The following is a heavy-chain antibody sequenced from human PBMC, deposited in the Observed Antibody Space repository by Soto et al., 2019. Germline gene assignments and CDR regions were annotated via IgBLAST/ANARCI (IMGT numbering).Heavy chain of an antibody. CDR2: IVVGSGNT. D-gene: IGHD3-3*01. CDR1: GFTFTSSA. J-gene: IGHJ6*02. V-gene: IGHV1-58*01. Sequence: QMQLVQSGPEVKKPGTSVKVSCKASGFTFTSSAVQWVRQARGQRLEWIGWIVVGSGNTNYAQKFQERVTITRDMSTSTAYMELSSLRSEDTAVYYCAAGYDFWSGYSTGDYYYYGMDVWGQGTTVTVSS. CDR3: AAGYDFWSGYSTGDYYYYGMDV.